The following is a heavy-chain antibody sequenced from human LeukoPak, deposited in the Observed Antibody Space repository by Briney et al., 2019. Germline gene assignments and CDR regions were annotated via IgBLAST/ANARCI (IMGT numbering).Heavy chain of an antibody. V-gene: IGHV4-34*01. Sequence: PSETLSLTCAVYGGSFSGYYWSWIRQPPGEGLEWIGEINHSGSTNYNPSLKSRVTMSVDTSKNQFSLKLSSVTAADTAVYYCARGVYSYGWMVDYWGQGTLVTVSS. D-gene: IGHD5-18*01. CDR1: GGSFSGYY. CDR3: ARGVYSYGWMVDY. J-gene: IGHJ4*02. CDR2: INHSGST.